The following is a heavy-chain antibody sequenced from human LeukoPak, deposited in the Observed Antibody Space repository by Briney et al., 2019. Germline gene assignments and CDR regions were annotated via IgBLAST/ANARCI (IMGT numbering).Heavy chain of an antibody. D-gene: IGHD1-7*01. CDR2: IKQDGSEK. J-gene: IGHJ5*02. CDR3: AKGRWYNWNYSGWFDP. V-gene: IGHV3-7*03. Sequence: GGSLRLSCAASGFTFSSYWMSWVRQAPGKGLEWVANIKQDGSEKYYVDSVKGRFTISRDNAKNTLYLQMNSLRAEDTAVYYCAKGRWYNWNYSGWFDPWGQGTLVTVSS. CDR1: GFTFSSYW.